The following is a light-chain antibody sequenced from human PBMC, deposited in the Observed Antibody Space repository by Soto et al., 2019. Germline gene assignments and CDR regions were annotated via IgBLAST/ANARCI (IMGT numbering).Light chain of an antibody. CDR1: SSDVGGYDY. Sequence: QSALTQPRSVSGSPGQSVTISCTGTSSDVGGYDYVSWYQHHPGKVPKLIIYDVSKRPSGVPDRFSGSKSGNTASLTISGLQAEDEADYSCCSYAGSYIPVVFGGGTKLTV. J-gene: IGLJ2*01. CDR2: DVS. V-gene: IGLV2-11*02. CDR3: CSYAGSYIPVV.